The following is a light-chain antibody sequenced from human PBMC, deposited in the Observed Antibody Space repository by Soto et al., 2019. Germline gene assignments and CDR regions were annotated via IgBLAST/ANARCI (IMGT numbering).Light chain of an antibody. CDR3: QQYDNWPPT. V-gene: IGKV3-20*01. J-gene: IGKJ5*01. CDR1: QSVSSSY. Sequence: VITQSPAALSVAPGERATLSCRASQSVSSSYLAWYQQKPGQAPRLLIYGASNRATGIPDRFSGSGAGTEFTRTISRLEPEDVVVYYCQQYDNWPPTFGQGTRLEIK. CDR2: GAS.